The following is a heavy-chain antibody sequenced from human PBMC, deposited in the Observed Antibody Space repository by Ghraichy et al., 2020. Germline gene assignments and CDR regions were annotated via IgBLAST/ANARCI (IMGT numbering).Heavy chain of an antibody. V-gene: IGHV3-30*04. D-gene: IGHD3-10*01. CDR1: GFSFNTYA. Sequence: GGSLRLSCAASGFSFNTYAMHWGRQTPGKGLEWVAIISYDGGNEKYADSVNGRFTISRDNSKNTLFIQMNNLRVDDSAMYYCARGPGPTIVETYLDSWGQGTLVTVSS. J-gene: IGHJ4*02. CDR3: ARGPGPTIVETYLDS. CDR2: ISYDGGNE.